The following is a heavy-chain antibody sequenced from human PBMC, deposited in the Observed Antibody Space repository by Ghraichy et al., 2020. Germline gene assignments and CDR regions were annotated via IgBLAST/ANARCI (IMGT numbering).Heavy chain of an antibody. CDR3: ARVVYYGSGESPDFDY. J-gene: IGHJ4*02. CDR1: GGSISSGDYY. CDR2: IYYSGST. D-gene: IGHD3-10*01. V-gene: IGHV4-30-4*01. Sequence: SETLSLTCTVSGGSISSGDYYWSWIRQPPGKGLEWIGYIYYSGSTYYNPSLKSRVTISVDTSKNQFSLKLSSVTAADTAVYYCARVVYYGSGESPDFDYWGQGTLVTVSS.